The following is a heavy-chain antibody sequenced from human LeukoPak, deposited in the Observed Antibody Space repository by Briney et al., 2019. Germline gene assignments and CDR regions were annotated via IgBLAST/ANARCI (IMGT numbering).Heavy chain of an antibody. CDR2: ISSSSSYI. J-gene: IGHJ4*02. CDR1: GFTFSSYA. V-gene: IGHV3-21*01. D-gene: IGHD3-10*01. Sequence: GGSLRLSCAASGFTFSSYAMHWVRQAPGKGLEWVSSISSSSSYIYYADSVKGRFTISRDNAKNSLYLQMNSLRAEDTAVYYCARDRDYYGSGSSVDYWGQGTLVTVSS. CDR3: ARDRDYYGSGSSVDY.